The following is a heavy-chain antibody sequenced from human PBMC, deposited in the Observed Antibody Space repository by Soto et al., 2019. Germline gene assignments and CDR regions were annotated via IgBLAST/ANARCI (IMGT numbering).Heavy chain of an antibody. V-gene: IGHV4-30-4*01. J-gene: IGHJ6*02. CDR2: IYYSGST. Sequence: PSETLSLTCAVSGGSISSGDYYWSWIRQPPGKGLEWIGYIYYSGSTYYNPSLKSRVTISVDTSKNQFPLKLSSVTAADTAVYYCARERGSGSYYGMDVWGQGTTVTVSS. D-gene: IGHD3-10*01. CDR3: ARERGSGSYYGMDV. CDR1: GGSISSGDYY.